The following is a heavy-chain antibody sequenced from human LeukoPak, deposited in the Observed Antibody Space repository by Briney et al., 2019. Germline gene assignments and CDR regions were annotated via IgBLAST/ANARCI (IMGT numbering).Heavy chain of an antibody. D-gene: IGHD6-19*01. CDR2: INHSGST. Sequence: PSETLSLTCAVYGGSFSGYYWSWIRQPPGKGLEWIGEINHSGSTNYNPSLKSRVTISVDTSKNQFSLKLSSVTAADTAVYYCARGNSSAVFWFDPWGQGTLVTVSS. CDR1: GGSFSGYY. J-gene: IGHJ5*02. V-gene: IGHV4-34*01. CDR3: ARGNSSAVFWFDP.